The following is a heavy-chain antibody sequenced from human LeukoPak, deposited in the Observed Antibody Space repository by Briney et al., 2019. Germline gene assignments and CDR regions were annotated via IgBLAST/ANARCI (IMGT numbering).Heavy chain of an antibody. J-gene: IGHJ4*02. V-gene: IGHV3-48*01. CDR1: GFTFSSYS. CDR3: ARDASYYYDSSGYYLV. Sequence: GGSLRLSCAASGFTFSSYSMNWVRQAPGKGLEWVSYIGSSSSTIYYADSVKGRFTISRDNAKNSLYLQMNSLRAEDTAVYYCARDASYYYDSSGYYLVWGQGTLVTVSS. CDR2: IGSSSSTI. D-gene: IGHD3-22*01.